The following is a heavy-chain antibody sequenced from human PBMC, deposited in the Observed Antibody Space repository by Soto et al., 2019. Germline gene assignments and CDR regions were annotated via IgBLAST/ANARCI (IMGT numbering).Heavy chain of an antibody. CDR1: GYSFTSYW. V-gene: IGHV5-51*01. Sequence: GESLKISCKGSGYSFTSYWIGWVRQMPGKGLEWMGIIYPGDSDTRYSPSFQGQVTISADKSISTAYLQWSSLKASDTAMYYCARHVSVAAAVPYYYYGMDVWGQGTTVTVSS. CDR3: ARHVSVAAAVPYYYYGMDV. J-gene: IGHJ6*02. CDR2: IYPGDSDT. D-gene: IGHD6-13*01.